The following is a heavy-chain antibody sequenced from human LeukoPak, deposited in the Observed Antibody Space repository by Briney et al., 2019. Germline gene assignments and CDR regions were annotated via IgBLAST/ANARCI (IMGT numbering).Heavy chain of an antibody. D-gene: IGHD6-19*01. CDR1: EFTLSSYA. J-gene: IGHJ4*02. CDR3: AREGSSGWYEF. CDR2: ISSSSSYI. Sequence: PGGSLRLSCAASEFTLSSYAMNWVRQAPGKGLEWVSSISSSSSYIFYADSVKGRFTVSRDNAKNSLYLQMNSLRAEDTALYYCAREGSSGWYEFWGQGTLVTVSS. V-gene: IGHV3-21*01.